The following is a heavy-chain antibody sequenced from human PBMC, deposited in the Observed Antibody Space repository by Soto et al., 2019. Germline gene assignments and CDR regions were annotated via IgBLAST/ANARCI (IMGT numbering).Heavy chain of an antibody. V-gene: IGHV3-30*18. CDR1: GFTFSSYG. Sequence: QVQLVESGGGVVQPGRSLRLSCAASGFTFSSYGMHWVRQAPGKGLEWVAVISYDGSNKYYADSVKGRFTISRDNSKNTLYLQINSLRAEDTAVYYCAKGTPSFDYWGQGTLVTVSS. J-gene: IGHJ4*02. CDR2: ISYDGSNK. CDR3: AKGTPSFDY.